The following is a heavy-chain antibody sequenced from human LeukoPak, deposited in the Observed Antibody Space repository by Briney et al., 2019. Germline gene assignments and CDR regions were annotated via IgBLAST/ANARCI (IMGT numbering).Heavy chain of an antibody. CDR2: IIPILGIA. D-gene: IGHD4-17*01. CDR1: GGTFSSYT. Sequence: SVKVSCKASGGTFSSYTISWVRQAPGQGLEWMGRIIPILGIANYAQKFQGRVTITADKSTSTAYLELSSLRSEDTAVYYCARDRRGTVTSNWFDPWGQGTLVTVSS. J-gene: IGHJ5*02. CDR3: ARDRRGTVTSNWFDP. V-gene: IGHV1-69*04.